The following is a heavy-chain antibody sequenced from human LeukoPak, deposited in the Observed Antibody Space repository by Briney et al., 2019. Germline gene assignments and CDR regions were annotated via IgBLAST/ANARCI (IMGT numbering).Heavy chain of an antibody. D-gene: IGHD4-23*01. V-gene: IGHV3-30*03. CDR3: AVSHYGGNNDAILVSY. CDR2: ISYDGSNK. Sequence: GGSLRLSCAASGFTFGSYGMHWVRQAPGKGLEWVAVISYDGSNKYYADSVKGRFTISRDNSKNTLYLQMNSLRAEDTAVYYCAVSHYGGNNDAILVSYWGQGTLVTVSS. CDR1: GFTFGSYG. J-gene: IGHJ4*02.